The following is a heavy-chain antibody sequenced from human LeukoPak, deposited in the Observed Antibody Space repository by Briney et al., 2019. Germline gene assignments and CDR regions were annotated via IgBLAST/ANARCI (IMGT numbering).Heavy chain of an antibody. D-gene: IGHD3-22*01. CDR3: ARGLRSSGPFDY. Sequence: SETLSLTCTVSGGSISSSSYYWGWIRQPPGKGLEWIGSIYYSGSTYYNPSLKSRVTISVDTSKNQFSLKLSSVTAADTAVYYCARGLRSSGPFDYWGQGTLVTVSS. CDR2: IYYSGST. CDR1: GGSISSSSYY. J-gene: IGHJ4*02. V-gene: IGHV4-39*07.